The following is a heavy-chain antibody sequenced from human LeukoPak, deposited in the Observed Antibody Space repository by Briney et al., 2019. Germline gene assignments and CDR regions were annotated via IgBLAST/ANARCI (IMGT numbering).Heavy chain of an antibody. D-gene: IGHD6-19*01. V-gene: IGHV3-21*01. CDR1: GFIFSTYS. Sequence: GGSLRLSCATSGFIFSTYSMNWVRQAPGKGLEWVSSISGTSTYINYAGSVRGRFTISRDNAKNSLYLRMNSLRAEDTAVYYCARDKGSGWFDCDYWGQGTLVTVSS. J-gene: IGHJ4*02. CDR3: ARDKGSGWFDCDY. CDR2: ISGTSTYI.